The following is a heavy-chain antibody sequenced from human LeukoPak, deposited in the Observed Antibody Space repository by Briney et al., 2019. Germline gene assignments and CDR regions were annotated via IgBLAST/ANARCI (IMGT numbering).Heavy chain of an antibody. CDR3: ARCGDGLPCDFDY. CDR2: ISSISSTM. CDR1: KFTFSDYY. J-gene: IGHJ4*02. D-gene: IGHD3-10*01. V-gene: IGHV3-11*04. Sequence: AGGSLRLSCAASKFTFSDYYMSWIRQAPGKGLEWVSYISSISSTMYYADSVKGRFTISRDNAKNSLYLQMNSLRAEDTAIYYCARCGDGLPCDFDYWGRGTLVTVSS.